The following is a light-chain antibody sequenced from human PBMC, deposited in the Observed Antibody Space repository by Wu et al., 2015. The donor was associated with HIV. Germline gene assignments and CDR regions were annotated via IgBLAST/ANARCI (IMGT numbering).Light chain of an antibody. Sequence: EIVMTQSPATLSVSPGESATLFCKVSQSGNSLTWIQKRRGQAPRLLIYDSSRRASGVPDRFIGSGSGTDFSLTIKNVIREDFAVYFCQQFEFFGLGTALEI. CDR1: QSGNS. CDR2: DSS. J-gene: IGKJ2*01. CDR3: QQFEF. V-gene: IGKV3D-20*02.